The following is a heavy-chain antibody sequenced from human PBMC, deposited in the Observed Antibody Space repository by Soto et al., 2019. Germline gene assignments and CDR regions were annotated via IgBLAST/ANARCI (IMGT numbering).Heavy chain of an antibody. D-gene: IGHD2-15*01. V-gene: IGHV3-48*02. CDR1: GFTFSSYS. Sequence: EVQLVESGGGLVQPGGSLRLSCAASGFTFSSYSMNWVRQAPGTGLEWVSYISSSSSTIYYADSVKGRFTISRDNAKNSLYLQRHSLRDEDTAVYYCAREGGRLNWFDPWGQGTLVTVSS. CDR2: ISSSSSTI. CDR3: AREGGRLNWFDP. J-gene: IGHJ5*02.